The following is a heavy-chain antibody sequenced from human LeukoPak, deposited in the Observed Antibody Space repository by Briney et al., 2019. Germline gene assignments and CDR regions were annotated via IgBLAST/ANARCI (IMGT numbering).Heavy chain of an antibody. CDR3: ATLESRGS. J-gene: IGHJ5*02. V-gene: IGHV3-7*01. D-gene: IGHD3-22*01. CDR1: GFSFSRYW. CDR2: LTPDGSET. Sequence: GGSLRLSCAASGFSFSRYWMTWVRQAPGQGLEWVATLTPDGSETYYRDSVRGRFTISRDNAKNSLSLQMNSLRDDDTAVYYCATLESRGSWGQGTLVTVSS.